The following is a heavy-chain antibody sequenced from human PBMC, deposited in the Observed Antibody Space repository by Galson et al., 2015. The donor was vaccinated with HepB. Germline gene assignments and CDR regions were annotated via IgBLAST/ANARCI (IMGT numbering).Heavy chain of an antibody. D-gene: IGHD3-3*01. CDR2: ISGSGGSK. J-gene: IGHJ4*02. Sequence: SLRLSCAASGFSFSSYAMTWVRQAPGKGLEWVSSISGSGGSKYYADSVKDRFTISRDNSKNTLSLQMNSLRAEDTAIYYCAKDGPQLFGVLINYFGYWGQGALVTVSS. CDR1: GFSFSSYA. CDR3: AKDGPQLFGVLINYFGY. V-gene: IGHV3-23*01.